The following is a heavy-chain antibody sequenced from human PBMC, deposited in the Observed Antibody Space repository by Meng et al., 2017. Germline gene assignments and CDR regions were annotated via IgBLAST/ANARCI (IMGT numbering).Heavy chain of an antibody. CDR2: IYYSRST. V-gene: IGHV4-39*07. J-gene: IGHJ4*02. Sequence: LQLQESRPGPVKLSETPLPPFTVSGGASGSSSYYWGWIRQPPGKGLELIGSIYYSRSTYYNPSLKSRVTIVVDTSKNQFSLKLSSVTAADTAVYYCVGGYYGSGSYHEIFDYWGQGTLVTVSS. CDR1: GGASGSSSYY. CDR3: VGGYYGSGSYHEIFDY. D-gene: IGHD3-10*01.